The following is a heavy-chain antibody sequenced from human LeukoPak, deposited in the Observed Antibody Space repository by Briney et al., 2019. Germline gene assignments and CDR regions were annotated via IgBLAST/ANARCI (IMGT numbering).Heavy chain of an antibody. Sequence: GGSLRLSCAASGFTFSSYAMHWVRQAPGKGLEWVAVISYDGSNKYYAGSVKGRFTISRDNSKNTLYLQMNSLRAEDTAVYYCVRDQSEEGVPAANNYYYYYGMDVWGQGTTVTVSS. J-gene: IGHJ6*02. D-gene: IGHD2-2*01. CDR1: GFTFSSYA. CDR2: ISYDGSNK. V-gene: IGHV3-30-3*01. CDR3: VRDQSEEGVPAANNYYYYYGMDV.